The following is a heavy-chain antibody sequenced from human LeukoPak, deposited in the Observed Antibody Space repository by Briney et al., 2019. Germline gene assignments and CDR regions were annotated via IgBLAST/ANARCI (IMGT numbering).Heavy chain of an antibody. J-gene: IGHJ3*02. CDR2: IRGGGGGA. V-gene: IGHV3-23*01. CDR3: ARDPNGDYVGAFDM. CDR1: GFTFSAYA. Sequence: PGGSLRLSCTASGFTFSAYAMMWVRQAPGKGPEWISAIRGGGGGAFYADPVKGRFTISRDNSKYTLFLQMNSLRAEDTAVYYCARDPNGDYVGAFDMWGPGTMVTVSS. D-gene: IGHD4-17*01.